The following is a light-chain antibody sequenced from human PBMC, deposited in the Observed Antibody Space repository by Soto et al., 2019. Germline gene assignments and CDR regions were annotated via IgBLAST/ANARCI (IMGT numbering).Light chain of an antibody. CDR3: QRYNNWPLT. CDR1: QGIGST. Sequence: IVLTQSPATLSLSPWEVATLSCRASQGIGSTLAWYQHKPGQTPRLLIYDTSTRATGVPARFSGSRSGTEFTLTINSLQSEDFAVYYCQRYNNWPLTFGGGTKVDIK. V-gene: IGKV3-15*01. CDR2: DTS. J-gene: IGKJ4*01.